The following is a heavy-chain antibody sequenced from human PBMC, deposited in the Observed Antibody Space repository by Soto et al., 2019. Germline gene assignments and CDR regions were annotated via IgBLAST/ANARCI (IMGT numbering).Heavy chain of an antibody. CDR3: ARELRIGYCSGGSCYSMWPPFKYYYYYYMDV. D-gene: IGHD2-15*01. CDR2: IDWDDDK. CDR1: GFSLSTSGMC. J-gene: IGHJ6*03. V-gene: IGHV2-70*11. Sequence: SGPTLVKPTQTLTLTCTFSGFSLSTSGMCVSWIRQPPGKALEWLARIDWDDDKYYSTSLKTRLTISKDTSKNQVVLTMTNMDPVDTATYYCARELRIGYCSGGSCYSMWPPFKYYYYYYMDVWGKGTTVTVSS.